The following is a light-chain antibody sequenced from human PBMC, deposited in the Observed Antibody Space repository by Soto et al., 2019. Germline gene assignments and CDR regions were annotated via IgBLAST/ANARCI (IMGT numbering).Light chain of an antibody. V-gene: IGKV3-11*01. CDR3: QQGSSWPLT. CDR1: QRVSSY. Sequence: DIVLTQSPGTLSLSPGERATLSCRASQRVSSYLVWFQHKPCQAPRLLIYDASTRATGVPARFSGSVSGTDFTLTISSLEPEDFAVYYCQQGSSWPLTFGAGTKVVLK. J-gene: IGKJ3*01. CDR2: DAS.